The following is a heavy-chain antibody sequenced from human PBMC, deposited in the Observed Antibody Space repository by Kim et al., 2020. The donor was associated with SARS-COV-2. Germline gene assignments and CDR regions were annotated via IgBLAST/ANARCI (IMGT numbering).Heavy chain of an antibody. CDR2: ISWNSGSI. D-gene: IGHD4-17*01. V-gene: IGHV3-9*01. J-gene: IGHJ1*01. CDR3: AKGIDYGDYLGVQH. CDR1: GFTFDDYA. Sequence: GGSLRLSCAASGFTFDDYAMHWVRQAPGKGLEWVSGISWNSGSIGYADSVKGRFTISRDNAKNSLYLQMNSLRAEDTALYYCAKGIDYGDYLGVQHWGQGTLVTVSS.